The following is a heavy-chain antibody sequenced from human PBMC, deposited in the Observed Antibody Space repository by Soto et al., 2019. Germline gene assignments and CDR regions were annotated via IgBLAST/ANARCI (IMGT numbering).Heavy chain of an antibody. CDR2: IVVGSGNT. D-gene: IGHD3-10*01. J-gene: IGHJ3*02. CDR3: AAVLKYLGYYGSGSYWPLDI. CDR1: GFTFTSSA. V-gene: IGHV1-58*02. Sequence: ASVKVSCKASGFTFTSSAMQWVRQARGQRLEWIGWIVVGSGNTNYAQKFQERVTITRDMSTSTAYMELSSLRSEDTAVYYCAAVLKYLGYYGSGSYWPLDIWGQGTMVTVSS.